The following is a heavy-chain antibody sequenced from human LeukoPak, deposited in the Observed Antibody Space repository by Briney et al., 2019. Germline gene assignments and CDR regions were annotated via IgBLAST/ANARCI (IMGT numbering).Heavy chain of an antibody. Sequence: PSETLSLTCAVSGYSISSGYYWGWIRQPPGKGLEWIGSIYHSGSTYYNPSLKSRVTISVDTSKNQFSLKLSSVTAADTAVYYCARVIVVVPAATTWFDPWGQGTLVTVSS. V-gene: IGHV4-38-2*01. CDR2: IYHSGST. CDR1: GYSISSGYY. J-gene: IGHJ5*02. D-gene: IGHD2-2*01. CDR3: ARVIVVVPAATTWFDP.